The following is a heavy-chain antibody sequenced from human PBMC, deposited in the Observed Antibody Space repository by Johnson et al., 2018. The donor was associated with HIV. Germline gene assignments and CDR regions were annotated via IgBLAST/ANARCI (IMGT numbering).Heavy chain of an antibody. Sequence: VQLVESGGGLVQPGGSLRLSCAASGFTFDDYGMSWVRQAPGKGLEWVSGINWNGGSTGYADSVKGRFTISRDNAKNSLYLQMNRLRAEDTALYYCARDRITMVRGVTEDAFDIWGQGTMVTVSS. CDR2: INWNGGST. V-gene: IGHV3-20*04. CDR3: ARDRITMVRGVTEDAFDI. D-gene: IGHD3-10*01. CDR1: GFTFDDYG. J-gene: IGHJ3*02.